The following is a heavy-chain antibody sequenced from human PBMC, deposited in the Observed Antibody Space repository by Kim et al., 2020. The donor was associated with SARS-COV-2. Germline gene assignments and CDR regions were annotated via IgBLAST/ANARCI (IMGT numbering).Heavy chain of an antibody. D-gene: IGHD5-18*01. Sequence: SLKDRVTISVDTSKNQFSLKLSSVTAADTAVYYCARMDRGYSYGSGAFDIWGQGTMVTVSS. V-gene: IGHV4-59*01. CDR3: ARMDRGYSYGSGAFDI. J-gene: IGHJ3*02.